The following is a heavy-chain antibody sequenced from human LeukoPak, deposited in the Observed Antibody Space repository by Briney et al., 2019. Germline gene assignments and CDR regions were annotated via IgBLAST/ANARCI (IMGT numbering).Heavy chain of an antibody. J-gene: IGHJ4*02. D-gene: IGHD6-13*01. V-gene: IGHV1-2*02. CDR3: ARSIAAAEYYFDY. CDR2: INPNSGGT. Sequence: ASVKVSCKASGYTFTGYYMHWVRQAPGQGLEWMGWINPNSGGTNYAQKFQGRVTMTRDMSTSTVYMELSSLRSEDTAVYYCARSIAAAEYYFDYWGQGTLVTVSS. CDR1: GYTFTGYY.